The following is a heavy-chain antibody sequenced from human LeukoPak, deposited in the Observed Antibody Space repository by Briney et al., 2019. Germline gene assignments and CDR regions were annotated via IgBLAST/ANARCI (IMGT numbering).Heavy chain of an antibody. D-gene: IGHD3-10*01. CDR3: ARVAQSYGSGSYEDFDY. V-gene: IGHV1-69*05. Sequence: SVKVPCKASGGTFSSYAISWVRQAPGQGLEWMGGIIPIFGTANYAQKFQGRVTITTDESTSTAYMELSSLRSEDTAVYYCARVAQSYGSGSYEDFDYWGQGTLVTVSS. CDR2: IIPIFGTA. CDR1: GGTFSSYA. J-gene: IGHJ4*02.